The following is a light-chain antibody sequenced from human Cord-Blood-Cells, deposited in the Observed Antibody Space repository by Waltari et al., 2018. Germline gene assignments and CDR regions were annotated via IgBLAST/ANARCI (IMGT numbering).Light chain of an antibody. V-gene: IGLV1-40*01. Sequence: QSVLTQPPSVSGAPGQRVTISCPGSSSNIGAGYAVPWYQHLPGTAPKLLIYDNSNRPSGVPYRFSGSKTGTSASLAITGLQAEDEADYYCQSYDSSLSGSVFGGGTKLTVL. CDR3: QSYDSSLSGSV. CDR1: SSNIGAGYA. J-gene: IGLJ3*02. CDR2: DNS.